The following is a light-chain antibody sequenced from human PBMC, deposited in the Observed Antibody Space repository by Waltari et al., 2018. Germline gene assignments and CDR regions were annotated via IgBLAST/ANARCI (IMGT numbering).Light chain of an antibody. Sequence: QSALTQPPSASGSPGQSVTISCTGTSSAVGGYAYVSWYQQHPGKAPKLMIYEVSKRPSGVPDRFSGSKSGNTASLTVSGLQAEDEADYYCNSYAGSNNWVFGGGTKLTVL. CDR1: SSAVGGYAY. J-gene: IGLJ3*02. CDR2: EVS. CDR3: NSYAGSNNWV. V-gene: IGLV2-8*01.